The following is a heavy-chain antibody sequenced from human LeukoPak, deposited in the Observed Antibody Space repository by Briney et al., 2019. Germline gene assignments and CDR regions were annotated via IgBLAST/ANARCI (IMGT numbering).Heavy chain of an antibody. D-gene: IGHD2-15*01. CDR2: ISYDGSNK. V-gene: IGHV3-30*04. CDR1: GFTFSSYA. J-gene: IGHJ6*03. CDR3: ARGPGYCSGGSCYMGDYYYMDV. Sequence: GGSLRLSCAASGFTFSSYAMHWVRQAPGKGLEWVAVISYDGSNKYYADSVKGRFTISRDNSKNTLYLQMNSLRAEDTAVYYCARGPGYCSGGSCYMGDYYYMDVWGKGTTVTVSS.